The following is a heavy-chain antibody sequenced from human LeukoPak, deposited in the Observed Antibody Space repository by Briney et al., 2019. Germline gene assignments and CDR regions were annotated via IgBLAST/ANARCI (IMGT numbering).Heavy chain of an antibody. V-gene: IGHV3-30*04. CDR2: ISYDGRNK. CDR3: ARGPPRWTTPSVIGH. CDR1: GFTFRSYA. Sequence: GGSLRLSCAASGFTFRSYAMHWVRQAPGKGLXXXXXISYDGRNKYYADSVKGRFTISRDNSKNTLYLQMNSMRAEDTAVYYCARGPPRWTTPSVIGHWGQGTLVTVSS. J-gene: IGHJ4*02. D-gene: IGHD4-17*01.